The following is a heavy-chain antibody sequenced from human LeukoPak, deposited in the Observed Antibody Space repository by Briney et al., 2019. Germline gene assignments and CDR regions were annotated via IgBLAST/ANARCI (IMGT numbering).Heavy chain of an antibody. V-gene: IGHV4-61*02. J-gene: IGHJ3*02. CDR3: ASRIATAGAFDI. CDR1: GGSISSGSYF. D-gene: IGHD6-13*01. CDR2: IYSSGST. Sequence: TTSETLSLTCTVSGGSISSGSYFWSWIRQPTGKGLEWIGRIYSSGSTNYNPSLKSRVTISVYTSKNQFSLNLSSVTAADTAVYYCASRIATAGAFDIWGQGTMVTVSS.